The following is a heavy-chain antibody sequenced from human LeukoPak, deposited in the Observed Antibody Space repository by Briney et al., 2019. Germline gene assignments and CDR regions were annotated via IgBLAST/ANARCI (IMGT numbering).Heavy chain of an antibody. CDR1: GYSISSGYY. CDR3: VTLDTTMFSFFDP. J-gene: IGHJ5*02. V-gene: IGHV4-38-2*02. CDR2: MYYSVTT. D-gene: IGHD5-18*01. Sequence: SETLSLTCTVSGYSISSGYYWGWIRQPPGKGLEWIGSMYYSVTTYYNPPLQSRVTISGDASKNQFSLRLTSVTAADTAVYYCVTLDTTMFSFFDPWGQGTLVTVSS.